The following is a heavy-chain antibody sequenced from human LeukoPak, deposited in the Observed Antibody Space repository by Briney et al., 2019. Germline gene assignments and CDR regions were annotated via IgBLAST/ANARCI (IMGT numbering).Heavy chain of an antibody. CDR2: IYTSGTT. CDR1: GDSISSYY. CDR3: ARDPRGNNGWYY. J-gene: IGHJ4*02. D-gene: IGHD6-19*01. Sequence: SETLSLTCTVSGDSISSYYWSWIRQPAGKGLEWIGRIYTSGTTNYNPSLKSRVTMSLDMSKNQFSLMLTSVTAADTAVYYCARDPRGNNGWYYWGQGILVTVSS. V-gene: IGHV4-4*07.